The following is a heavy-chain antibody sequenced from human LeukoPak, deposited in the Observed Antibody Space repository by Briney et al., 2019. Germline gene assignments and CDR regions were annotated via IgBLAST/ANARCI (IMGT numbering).Heavy chain of an antibody. CDR1: GYSFTSYW. V-gene: IGHV5-51*01. CDR2: IYPGDSDT. CDR3: ARTFGELNYYYYGMDV. D-gene: IGHD3-10*01. Sequence: GESLKIFCKGSGYSFTSYWIGWVRQMPGKGLEWMGIIYPGDSDTRYSPSFQGQVTISADKSISTAYLQWSSLKASDTAMYYCARTFGELNYYYYGMDVWGQGTTVTVSS. J-gene: IGHJ6*02.